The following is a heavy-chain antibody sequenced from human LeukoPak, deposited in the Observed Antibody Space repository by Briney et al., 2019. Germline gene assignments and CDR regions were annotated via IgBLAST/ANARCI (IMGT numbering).Heavy chain of an antibody. CDR3: ASGPNTYARPRYWYFDL. J-gene: IGHJ2*01. D-gene: IGHD2-8*01. CDR1: GGSISSHY. V-gene: IGHV4-59*11. CDR2: IYYSGST. Sequence: PSETLSLTCIVSGGSISSHYWSWIRQPPGKGLECIGNIYYSGSTNYNPSLKSRVTISVDTSKNQFSLKLSSVTAADTAVYYCASGPNTYARPRYWYFDLWGRGTLVTVSS.